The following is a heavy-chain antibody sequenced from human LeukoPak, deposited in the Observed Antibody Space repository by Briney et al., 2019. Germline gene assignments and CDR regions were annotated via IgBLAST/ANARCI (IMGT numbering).Heavy chain of an antibody. J-gene: IGHJ4*02. CDR1: GFTFSNYG. Sequence: GRSLRLSCAASGFTFSNYGMHWVRQARGKGLDWVAVIWNDGSYKYYADSVRGRFTISRDNSMNTVYLQMNSLRAEDTAVYYCAKVRQFTAATGTGLDQWGQGTLVTVSS. CDR2: IWNDGSYK. V-gene: IGHV3-33*06. D-gene: IGHD6-13*01. CDR3: AKVRQFTAATGTGLDQ.